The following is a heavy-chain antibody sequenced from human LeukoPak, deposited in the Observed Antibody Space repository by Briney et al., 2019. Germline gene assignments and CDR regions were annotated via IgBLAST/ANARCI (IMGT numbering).Heavy chain of an antibody. CDR3: ARAHYYDSSGYYSEFDY. D-gene: IGHD3-22*01. CDR2: INRNSGGT. V-gene: IGHV1-2*02. CDR1: GYTFTAYY. J-gene: IGHJ4*02. Sequence: GASVKVSCMASGYTFTAYYMHWVRQAPGQGLEWMGWINRNSGGTNFAQKFQGRVTMTRDTSISTAYMELSRLRSDDTAVYYCARAHYYDSSGYYSEFDYWGQGTLVTVSS.